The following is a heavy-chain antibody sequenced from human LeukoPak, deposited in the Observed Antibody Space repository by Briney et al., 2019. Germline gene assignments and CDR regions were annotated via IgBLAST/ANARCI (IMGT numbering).Heavy chain of an antibody. V-gene: IGHV5-51*01. Sequence: GESLKISCKGSGYSFTSYWIGWVRQMPGKGVEGMGIIYPGDSDTRYSPSFQGQVTISADKSSSHAYLQWSSLSGSGPATYSCASVLRNTPAFTRQAPIPADKPLSTASLQWSRLKPSDTAMYYCARRTPSTAMVTYFDYWGQGTLVTVSS. CDR2: IYPGDSDT. D-gene: IGHD3-10*01. CDR1: GYSFTSYW. CDR3: ASVLRNTPAFTRQAPIPADKPLSTASLQWSRLKPSDTAMYYCARRTPSTAMVTYFDY. J-gene: IGHJ4*02.